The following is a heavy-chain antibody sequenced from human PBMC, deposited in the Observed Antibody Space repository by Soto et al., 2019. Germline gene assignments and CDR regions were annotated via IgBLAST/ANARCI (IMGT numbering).Heavy chain of an antibody. CDR1: GYTFTSSD. CDR3: ARSGDYAVRVYYYYGMDV. D-gene: IGHD3-3*01. CDR2: ISAYNGNT. J-gene: IGHJ6*02. V-gene: IGHV1-18*01. Sequence: ASVKVSCKASGYTFTSSDINWVRQAPGQGLEWMGWISAYNGNTNYAQKLQGRVTMTTDTSTSTAYMELRSLRSDDTAVYYCARSGDYAVRVYYYYGMDVWGQGTTVTVSS.